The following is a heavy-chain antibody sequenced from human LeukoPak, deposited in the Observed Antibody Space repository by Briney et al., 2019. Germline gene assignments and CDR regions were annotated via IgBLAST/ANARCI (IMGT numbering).Heavy chain of an antibody. J-gene: IGHJ4*02. CDR1: GFTFSSYG. CDR2: IRYDGSNK. D-gene: IGHD3-16*01. CDR3: AKERITLGFFDY. Sequence: PGGSLRLSCAASGFTFSSYGMHWVRQAPGKGLEWVAFIRYDGSNKYYADSVKGRFTISRDNSKNTLYLQMNSLRAEDTAVYYYAKERITLGFFDYWGQGTLVTVSS. V-gene: IGHV3-30*02.